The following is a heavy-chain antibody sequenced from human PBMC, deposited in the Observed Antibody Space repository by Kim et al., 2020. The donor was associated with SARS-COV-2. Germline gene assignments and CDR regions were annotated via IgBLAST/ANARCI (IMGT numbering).Heavy chain of an antibody. CDR3: ARDTPKYSSSSKLFDY. D-gene: IGHD6-6*01. V-gene: IGHV3-11*05. Sequence: GGSLRLSCAASGFTFSDYYMSWIRQAPGKGLEWVSYISSSSSYTNYADSVKGRFTISRDNAKNSLYLQMNSLRAEDTAVYYCARDTPKYSSSSKLFDYWGQGTLVTVSS. CDR2: ISSSSSYT. J-gene: IGHJ4*02. CDR1: GFTFSDYY.